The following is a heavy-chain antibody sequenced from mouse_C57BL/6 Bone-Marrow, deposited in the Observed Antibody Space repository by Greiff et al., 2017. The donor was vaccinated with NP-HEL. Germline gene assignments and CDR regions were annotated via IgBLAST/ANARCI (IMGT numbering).Heavy chain of an antibody. CDR3: GSLYYYGSSYYAMDY. Sequence: VKLQESGPGLVAPSQSLSITCTVSGFSLTSYAISWVRQPPGKGLEWLGVIWTGGGTNYNSALKSRLSISKDNSKSQVFLKMNSLQTDDTARYYCGSLYYYGSSYYAMDYWGQGTSVTVSS. CDR2: IWTGGGT. V-gene: IGHV2-9-1*01. J-gene: IGHJ4*01. D-gene: IGHD1-1*01. CDR1: GFSLTSYA.